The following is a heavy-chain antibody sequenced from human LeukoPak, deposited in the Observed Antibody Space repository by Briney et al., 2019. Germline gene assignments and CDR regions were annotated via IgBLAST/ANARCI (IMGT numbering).Heavy chain of an antibody. Sequence: SETLSLTCTVSGGSISSGDYYWSWIRQPPGKGLEWIGYIYYSGSTYYNPSLKSRVTISVDTSKNQFSLKLSSVTAADTAVYYCARGITSGYDYPYCFDYWGQGTLVTVSS. CDR3: ARGITSGYDYPYCFDY. D-gene: IGHD5-12*01. V-gene: IGHV4-30-4*08. CDR2: IYYSGST. CDR1: GGSISSGDYY. J-gene: IGHJ4*02.